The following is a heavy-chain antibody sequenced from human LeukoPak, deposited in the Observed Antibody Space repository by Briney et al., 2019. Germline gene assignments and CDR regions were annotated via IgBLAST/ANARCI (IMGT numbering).Heavy chain of an antibody. Sequence: GGSLRLSCAASGFTFSSYWMSWVRQAPGKGLEWVANIKQDGSEKCYVDSVKGRFTISRGNAKNSLYLQMNSLRAEDTAVYYCAREAALWFGEPGLFDYWGQGTLVTVSS. CDR1: GFTFSSYW. J-gene: IGHJ4*02. D-gene: IGHD3-10*01. V-gene: IGHV3-7*01. CDR2: IKQDGSEK. CDR3: AREAALWFGEPGLFDY.